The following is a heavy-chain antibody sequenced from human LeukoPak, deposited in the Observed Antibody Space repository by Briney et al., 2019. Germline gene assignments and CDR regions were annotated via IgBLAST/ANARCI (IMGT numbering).Heavy chain of an antibody. CDR1: GGSISSGGYY. V-gene: IGHV4-31*03. CDR2: IYYSGST. D-gene: IGHD3-22*01. J-gene: IGHJ4*02. CDR3: ATTMIESWDYFDY. Sequence: SETLSLTCTVSGGSISSGGYYWSWIRQHPGKGLEWIGYIYYSGSTYYNPSLKSRVTISVDTSKNQFSLKLSSVTAVDTAVYYCATTMIESWDYFDYWGQGTLVTVSS.